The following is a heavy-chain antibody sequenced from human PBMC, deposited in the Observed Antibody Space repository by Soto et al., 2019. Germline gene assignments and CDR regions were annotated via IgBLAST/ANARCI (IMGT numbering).Heavy chain of an antibody. CDR2: LSRINKI. Sequence: EVQLVESGGGLVQAGGSLRLSCAASGFTFSDYSINWVRQAPGKGLEWVSTLSRINKIYYADSVRGRFIIARDNAHNYLYLEMNSLSGEDPDVYFCAIDLRPVAAYGFDIWGRGTMVTVSS. CDR1: GFTFSDYS. V-gene: IGHV3-21*01. CDR3: AIDLRPVAAYGFDI. D-gene: IGHD6-25*01. J-gene: IGHJ3*02.